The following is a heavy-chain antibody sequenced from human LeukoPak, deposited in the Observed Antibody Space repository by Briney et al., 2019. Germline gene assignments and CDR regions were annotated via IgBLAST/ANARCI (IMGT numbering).Heavy chain of an antibody. V-gene: IGHV3-30*18. J-gene: IGHJ6*02. D-gene: IGHD2-15*01. CDR1: GFTFSSYG. CDR2: ISYDGSNK. Sequence: GGSLRLSCAASGFTFSSYGMHWVRQAPGKGLEWVAVISYDGSNKYYADSVKGRFTISRDNSKNTLYLQMNSLRAEDTAVYYCAKDLSYCSGGTCYTSRYYGMDVWGQGTTVTVSS. CDR3: AKDLSYCSGGTCYTSRYYGMDV.